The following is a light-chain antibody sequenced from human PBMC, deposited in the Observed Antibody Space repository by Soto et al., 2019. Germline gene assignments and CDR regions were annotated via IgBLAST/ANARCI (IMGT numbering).Light chain of an antibody. CDR1: QDINNW. CDR2: AAS. J-gene: IGKJ4*01. V-gene: IGKV1-12*01. Sequence: DIQMTQSPSSVSASAGDRVTITCRASQDINNWLAWYQQKPGKAPKLLIYAASTLQSGVPSRFSGSGSGTDFTLTISSLQPEDFATYSCQQANSFQLTFGGGTRVEIK. CDR3: QQANSFQLT.